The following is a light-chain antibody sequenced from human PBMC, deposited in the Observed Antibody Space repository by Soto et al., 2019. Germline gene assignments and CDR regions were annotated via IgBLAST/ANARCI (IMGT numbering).Light chain of an antibody. CDR2: AAS. CDR1: QSISNY. V-gene: IGKV1-39*01. J-gene: IGKJ2*01. Sequence: DIKMTQSPTSLSASVGDTVTITCRASQSISNYLNWYQQKPGKAPTLLIYAASNLQSGVPSNFSGSGSGTEFTLTISSLQREDLAIYYCQQSYSTPYTFGQGTKLEIK. CDR3: QQSYSTPYT.